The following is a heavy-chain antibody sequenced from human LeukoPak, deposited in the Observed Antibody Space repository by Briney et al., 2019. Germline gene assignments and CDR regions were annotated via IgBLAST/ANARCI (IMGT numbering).Heavy chain of an antibody. V-gene: IGHV1-24*01. J-gene: IGHJ6*02. CDR3: ATNVRSGSYDSYYYGMDV. CDR2: FDPEDGET. CDR1: GYILTELS. Sequence: ASVKVSCTVSGYILTELSMHWVRQAPGKGLEWMGGFDPEDGETIYAQKFQGRVTTTEDTSTDTAYMELSSLRSEDTAVYYCATNVRSGSYDSYYYGMDVWGQGTTVTVSS. D-gene: IGHD3-10*01.